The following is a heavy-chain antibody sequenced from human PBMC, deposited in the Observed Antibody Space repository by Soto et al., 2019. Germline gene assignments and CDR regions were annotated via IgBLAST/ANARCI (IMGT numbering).Heavy chain of an antibody. CDR2: ISGSGGST. D-gene: IGHD6-6*01. V-gene: IGHV3-23*01. J-gene: IGHJ6*02. CDR1: GFSFSSYA. CDR3: AKGGIAARIYYYYGMDV. Sequence: VGSLRLSCAASGFSFSSYAMSLVSQAAGKGLEWVSAISGSGGSTYYADSVKGRFTISRDNSKNTLYLQMNSLRAEDTAVYYCAKGGIAARIYYYYGMDVWGQGTTVTVSS.